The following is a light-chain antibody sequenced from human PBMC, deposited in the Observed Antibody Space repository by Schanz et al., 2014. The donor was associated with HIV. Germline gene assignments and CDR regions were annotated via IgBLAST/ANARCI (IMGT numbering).Light chain of an antibody. CDR1: QSIGSN. CDR2: SAS. V-gene: IGKV3-15*01. CDR3: QQYNAYPIT. Sequence: EVVMTQSPDILSVSPGERATLSCRAGQSIGSNLAWYQQKPGQAPRLLIYSASTRVTGVPARFSGSGSGTEFTLTISSLQSEDCATYYCQQYNAYPITFGQGTRLEIK. J-gene: IGKJ5*01.